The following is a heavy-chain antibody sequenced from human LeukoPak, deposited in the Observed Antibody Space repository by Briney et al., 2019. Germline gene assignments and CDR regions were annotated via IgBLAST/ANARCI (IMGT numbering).Heavy chain of an antibody. V-gene: IGHV3-64*02. CDR3: ASGADVDTAMVTAFDI. J-gene: IGHJ3*02. CDR1: GFTFSSYA. CDR2: ISSNGGST. Sequence: GGSLRLSCAASGFTFSSYAMHWVRQAPGKGLEYVSAISSNGGSTYYADSVKGRFTISRDNSKNTLYLQMGSLRAEDMAVYYCASGADVDTAMVTAFDIWGQGTMVTVSS. D-gene: IGHD5-18*01.